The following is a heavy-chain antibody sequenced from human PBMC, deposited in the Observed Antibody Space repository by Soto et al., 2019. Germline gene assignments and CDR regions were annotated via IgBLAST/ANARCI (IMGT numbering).Heavy chain of an antibody. V-gene: IGHV1-2*04. CDR2: INPNSGGT. Sequence: GASVKVSCKGSGYTFTRYYMHWVRQAPGQRLEWMGWINPNSGGTNYAQKFQGWVTMTRDTSISTAYMELSRLRSDDTAVYYCASEYYDFWSGKVHALNWFDPWGQGTLVTVSS. D-gene: IGHD3-3*01. CDR3: ASEYYDFWSGKVHALNWFDP. J-gene: IGHJ5*02. CDR1: GYTFTRYY.